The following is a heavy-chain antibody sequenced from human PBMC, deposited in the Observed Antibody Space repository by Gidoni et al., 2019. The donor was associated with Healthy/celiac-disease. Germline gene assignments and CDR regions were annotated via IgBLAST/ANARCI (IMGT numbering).Heavy chain of an antibody. D-gene: IGHD6-6*01. CDR3: ARGGIAARDIWYFDL. Sequence: QVQLVQSGAEVKKPGASVKVSCKASGYPFPGYYMHWVRQAPGQGLEWMGWINPNSGGTNYAQKFQGRVTMTRDTSISTAYMELSRLRSDDTAVYYCARGGIAARDIWYFDLWGRGTLVTVSS. V-gene: IGHV1-2*02. J-gene: IGHJ2*01. CDR1: GYPFPGYY. CDR2: INPNSGGT.